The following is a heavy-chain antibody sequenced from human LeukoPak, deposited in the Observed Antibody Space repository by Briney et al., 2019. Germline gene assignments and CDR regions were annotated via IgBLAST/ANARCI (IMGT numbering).Heavy chain of an antibody. CDR2: IIPIFGTA. CDR3: AREGLSGYQYNWFDP. V-gene: IGHV1-69*13. D-gene: IGHD3-22*01. Sequence: GASVKVSCKASGGTFSSYAISWVRQAPGQGLEWMGGIIPIFGTANYAQKFQGRVTITADESTSTAYMELSSLRSEDTAVYYCAREGLSGYQYNWFDPWGQGTLVTVSS. CDR1: GGTFSSYA. J-gene: IGHJ5*02.